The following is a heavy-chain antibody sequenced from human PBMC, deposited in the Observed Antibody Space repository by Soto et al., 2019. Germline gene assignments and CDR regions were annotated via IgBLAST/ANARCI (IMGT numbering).Heavy chain of an antibody. D-gene: IGHD6-19*01. Sequence: PGGSLRLSCAASGFTFSSYAMHWVRQAPGKGLEWVAVISYDGSNKYYADSVKGRFTISRDNSKNTLYLQMNSLRAEDTAVYYCARDKSSGWQPFDYWGQGTLVTVSS. V-gene: IGHV3-30-3*01. CDR1: GFTFSSYA. CDR3: ARDKSSGWQPFDY. J-gene: IGHJ4*02. CDR2: ISYDGSNK.